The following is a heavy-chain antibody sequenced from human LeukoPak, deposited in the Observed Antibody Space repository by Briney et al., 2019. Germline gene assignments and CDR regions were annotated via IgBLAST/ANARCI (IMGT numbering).Heavy chain of an antibody. Sequence: ASETLSLTCAVYGGSFSGYYWSWIRQPPGKGLEWIGEINHSGSTNYNPSLKSRVTISVDTSKNQFSLKLSSVTAADTAVYYCARRDYYGSGFELDPWGQGTLVTVSS. V-gene: IGHV4-34*01. CDR2: INHSGST. CDR1: GGSFSGYY. J-gene: IGHJ5*02. D-gene: IGHD3-10*01. CDR3: ARRDYYGSGFELDP.